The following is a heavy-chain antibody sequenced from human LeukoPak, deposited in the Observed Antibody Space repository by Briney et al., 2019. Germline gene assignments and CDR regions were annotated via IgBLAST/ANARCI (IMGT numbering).Heavy chain of an antibody. V-gene: IGHV3-21*01. Sequence: GGSLRLSCAASGFTFSSYSMNWVRQAPGKGLEWVSSISSSSSYIYYADSVKGRFTISRDNAKNSLYLQMNSLRAKDTAVYYCAKLPNQLGVDYWGQGTLVTVSS. J-gene: IGHJ4*02. CDR3: AKLPNQLGVDY. D-gene: IGHD6-6*01. CDR2: ISSSSSYI. CDR1: GFTFSSYS.